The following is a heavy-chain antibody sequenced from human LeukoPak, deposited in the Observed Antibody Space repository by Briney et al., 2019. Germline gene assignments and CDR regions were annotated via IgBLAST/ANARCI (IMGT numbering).Heavy chain of an antibody. V-gene: IGHV3-53*01. CDR2: IYSGGST. CDR3: AKEPLGYGSGSYFSHYFDY. J-gene: IGHJ4*02. D-gene: IGHD3-10*01. CDR1: GFSVSNNY. Sequence: AGGSLRLSCAASGFSVSNNYMSWVRQAPGKGLERVSVIYSGGSTYYADSVKGRFTISRDNSKNTLYLQMNSLRAEDTAVYYCAKEPLGYGSGSYFSHYFDYWGQGTLVTVSS.